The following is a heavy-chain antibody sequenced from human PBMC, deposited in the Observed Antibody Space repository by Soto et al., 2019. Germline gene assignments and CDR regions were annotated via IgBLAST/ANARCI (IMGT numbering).Heavy chain of an antibody. CDR1: GAAISDYY. CDR3: ARGGDIQLWLAFDY. J-gene: IGHJ4*02. D-gene: IGHD5-18*01. Sequence: SETLSLTCSVSGAAISDYYWSWIRQPPGKGLEWIGYISDSGSTNYNPSLRSRATMSLATSNNQFSLQLTSVTAADTAVYYCARGGDIQLWLAFDYWGQGAPVTVS. V-gene: IGHV4-59*01. CDR2: ISDSGST.